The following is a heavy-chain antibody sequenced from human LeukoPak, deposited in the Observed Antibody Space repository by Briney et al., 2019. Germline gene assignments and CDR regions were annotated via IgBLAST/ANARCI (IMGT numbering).Heavy chain of an antibody. Sequence: SETLSLTCAVYGGTFSGYYWSWIRQPPAKGLEWIGEINHSGSTNYNPSIKSRVTISVDTSKNQFFLKLSSVTAADTAVYYCARGMGGSFDYWGQGTLVTVSS. CDR2: INHSGST. D-gene: IGHD2-15*01. CDR1: GGTFSGYY. V-gene: IGHV4-34*01. J-gene: IGHJ4*02. CDR3: ARGMGGSFDY.